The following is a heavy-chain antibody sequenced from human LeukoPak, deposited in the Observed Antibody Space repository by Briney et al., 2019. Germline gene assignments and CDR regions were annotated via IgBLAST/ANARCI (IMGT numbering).Heavy chain of an antibody. CDR2: ISSSGITI. CDR1: GFTFSDYY. D-gene: IGHD5-24*01. V-gene: IGHV3-11*01. J-gene: IGHJ5*02. Sequence: GGSLRLSCAASGFTFSDYYIYWIRQAPGKGLEWVSHISSSGITIYYADSVKGRFTISRDNAKNSLYLQMNSLRAEDTGLYYCARAPAVATKRVIWFDPWGQGTLVTVSS. CDR3: ARAPAVATKRVIWFDP.